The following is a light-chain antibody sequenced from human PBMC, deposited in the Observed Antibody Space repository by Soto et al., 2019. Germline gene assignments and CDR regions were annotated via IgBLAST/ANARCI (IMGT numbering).Light chain of an antibody. V-gene: IGKV3-20*01. J-gene: IGKJ4*01. CDR2: GAS. CDR3: QHYASSPLT. Sequence: EIVLTQSPDTLSLSPGERATLSCRASQSVYRNFLAWYQQKPGQAPRLLINGASSGATGIADRFSGSGSGTDFTLTISRLEPEDFAVYYCQHYASSPLTFGGGTKVEMK. CDR1: QSVYRNF.